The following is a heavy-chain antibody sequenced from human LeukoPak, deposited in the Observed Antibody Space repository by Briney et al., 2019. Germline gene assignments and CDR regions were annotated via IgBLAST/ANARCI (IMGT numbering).Heavy chain of an antibody. V-gene: IGHV3-30-3*01. D-gene: IGHD1-26*01. CDR3: ARVRGSGSPILAY. J-gene: IGHJ4*02. CDR1: GFTFSSYA. Sequence: GGSLRLSCAASGFTFSSYAMHWVRQAPGKGLEWVAVISYDGSNKYYADSVKGRFTISRDNSKDTPYLQMNSLRAEDTAVYYCARVRGSGSPILAYWGQGTLVTVSS. CDR2: ISYDGSNK.